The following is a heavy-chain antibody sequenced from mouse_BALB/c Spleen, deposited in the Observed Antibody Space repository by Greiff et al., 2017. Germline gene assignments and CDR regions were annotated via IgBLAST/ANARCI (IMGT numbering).Heavy chain of an antibody. V-gene: IGHV1-15*01. CDR1: GYTFTDYE. J-gene: IGHJ3*01. CDR2: IDPETGGT. CDR3: TNLYRYERFAY. D-gene: IGHD2-14*01. Sequence: VQLQESGAELVRPGASVTLSCKASGYTFTDYEMHWVKQTPVHGLEWIGAIDPETGGTAYNQKFKGKATLTADKSSSTAYMELRSLTSEDSAVYYCTNLYRYERFAYWGQGTLVTVSA.